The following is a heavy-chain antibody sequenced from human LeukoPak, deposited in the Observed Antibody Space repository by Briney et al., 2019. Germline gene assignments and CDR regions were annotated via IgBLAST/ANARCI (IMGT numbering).Heavy chain of an antibody. CDR1: GFTFSNAW. J-gene: IGHJ5*02. Sequence: GGSLRLSCAASGFTFSNAWMDWVRHAPGEGLEWVGRIRSKTDGGTTDYAAPVEGRFTISRDDSKNTLSLQMNSLKTDDTGVYYCARGALRWFDLWGQGTLVTVSS. CDR2: IRSKTDGGTT. CDR3: ARGALRWFDL. V-gene: IGHV3-15*01.